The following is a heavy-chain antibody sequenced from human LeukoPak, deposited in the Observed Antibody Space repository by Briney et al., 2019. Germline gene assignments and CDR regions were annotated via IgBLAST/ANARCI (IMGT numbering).Heavy chain of an antibody. CDR1: GFTFSRYS. CDR2: IGISSSYI. J-gene: IGHJ4*02. D-gene: IGHD4-11*01. V-gene: IGHV3-21*01. Sequence: GGSLRLPCAASGFTFSRYSMNWVRQAPGQGLEWVSSIGISSSYIYYECSVRGGFSTSTENAKNSLYLQMSSLRAEDTAVYYCARDVLRYSNYVSYFYYWGEGTLVTVSS. CDR3: ARDVLRYSNYVSYFYY.